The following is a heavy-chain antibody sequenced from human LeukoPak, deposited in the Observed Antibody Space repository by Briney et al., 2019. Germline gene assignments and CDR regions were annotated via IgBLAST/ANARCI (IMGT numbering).Heavy chain of an antibody. V-gene: IGHV3-23*01. Sequence: GGSLRLSCAASGFIVSSNYMSWVRQAPGKGLEWVSAISGSGDSTYYGDSVKGRFTISRDNSKNTLYLQMNSLRAEDTAVYYCAKTRPLDSSSWSHGDYWGQGTLVTVSS. D-gene: IGHD6-13*01. J-gene: IGHJ4*02. CDR2: ISGSGDST. CDR3: AKTRPLDSSSWSHGDY. CDR1: GFIVSSNY.